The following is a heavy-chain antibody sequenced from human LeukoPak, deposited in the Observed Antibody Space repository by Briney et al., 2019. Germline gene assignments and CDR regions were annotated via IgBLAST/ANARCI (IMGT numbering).Heavy chain of an antibody. CDR2: INHSGST. V-gene: IGHV4-34*01. CDR1: GGSFSGYC. CDR3: ARKRRIIVVPAAIPWFDP. Sequence: SETLSLTCAVYGGSFSGYCWSWIRQPPGKGLEWIGEINHSGSTNYNPSLKSRVTISVDTSKNQFSLKLSSVTAADTAVYYCARKRRIIVVPAAIPWFDPWGQGTLVTVSS. D-gene: IGHD2-2*02. J-gene: IGHJ5*02.